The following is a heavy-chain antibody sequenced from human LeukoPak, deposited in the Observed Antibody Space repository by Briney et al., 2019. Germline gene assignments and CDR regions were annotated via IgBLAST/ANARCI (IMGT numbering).Heavy chain of an antibody. J-gene: IGHJ5*02. CDR2: IYSSVTT. CDR1: GGSISSYS. V-gene: IGHV4-4*07. CDR3: AREATQPSRWFDP. D-gene: IGHD6-13*01. Sequence: SETLSLTCTVSGGSISSYSWSWIRQPAGKGLEWIGRIYSSVTTNYNPSLNSRVTMSLDTSKNQFSLNQTSVTAADTAVYYCAREATQPSRWFDPWGQGTLVTVSS.